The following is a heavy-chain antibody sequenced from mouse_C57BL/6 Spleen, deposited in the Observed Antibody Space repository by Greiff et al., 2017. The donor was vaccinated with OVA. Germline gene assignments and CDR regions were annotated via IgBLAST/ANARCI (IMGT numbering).Heavy chain of an antibody. J-gene: IGHJ2*01. Sequence: QVQLQQSGPELVKPGASVKISCKASGYAFSSSWMNWVKQRPGKGLEWIGRIYPGDGDTNYNGKFKGKATLTADKSSSTAYMQLSSLTSEDSAVYFCASPYSYYFDYWGQGTTLTVSS. V-gene: IGHV1-82*01. CDR3: ASPYSYYFDY. D-gene: IGHD2-12*01. CDR2: IYPGDGDT. CDR1: GYAFSSSW.